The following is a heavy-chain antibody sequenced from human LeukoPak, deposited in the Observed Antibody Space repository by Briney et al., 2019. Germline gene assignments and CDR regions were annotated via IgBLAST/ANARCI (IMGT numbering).Heavy chain of an antibody. CDR2: IYTSGST. J-gene: IGHJ3*02. Sequence: SQTLSLTCTVSGGSISSGSYNWSWIRQPAGKGLEWIGRIYTSGSTNYNPSLKSRVTISVDTSKNQFSLKLSSVTAADTAVYYCASARRYCSSSTCYPNDAFDIWGQGTMVTVSS. D-gene: IGHD2-2*01. CDR1: GGSISSGSYN. V-gene: IGHV4-61*02. CDR3: ASARRYCSSSTCYPNDAFDI.